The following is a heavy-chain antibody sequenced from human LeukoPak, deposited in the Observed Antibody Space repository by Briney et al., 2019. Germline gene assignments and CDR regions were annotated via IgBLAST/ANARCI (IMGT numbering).Heavy chain of an antibody. D-gene: IGHD1-7*01. V-gene: IGHV4-39*01. CDR2: IFYRGST. CDR1: GWSISSTSYY. J-gene: IGHJ5*02. Sequence: SETLSLTCAVSGWSISSTSYYWAWIRQPPGKGLEWIGDIFYRGSTYYTPSLKSRVTISVDTSKNQFSLRLSSVTAADTAVYYCARRVRNYVRSGDWFDPWGQGTLVTVSS. CDR3: ARRVRNYVRSGDWFDP.